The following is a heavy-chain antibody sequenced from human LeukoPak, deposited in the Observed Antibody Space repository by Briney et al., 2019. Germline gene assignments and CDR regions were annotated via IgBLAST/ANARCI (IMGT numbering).Heavy chain of an antibody. V-gene: IGHV4-59*01. CDR3: ARAGVVPAAVY. Sequence: PSGTLSLTCTVSGGSISSYYWSWIRQPPGKGLEWIGYIYYSGSTNYNPSLKSRVTISVDTSKNQFSLKLSSVTAADTAVYYCARAGVVPAAVYWGQGTLVTVSS. CDR2: IYYSGST. CDR1: GGSISSYY. D-gene: IGHD2-2*01. J-gene: IGHJ4*02.